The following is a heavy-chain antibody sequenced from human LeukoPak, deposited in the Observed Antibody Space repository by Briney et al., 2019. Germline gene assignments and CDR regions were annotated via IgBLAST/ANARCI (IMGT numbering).Heavy chain of an antibody. CDR1: GFTFSSYW. V-gene: IGHV3-23*01. Sequence: RGSLRLSCAASGFTFSSYWMSWVRQAPGKGLEWVSGISGSGDSTYYADSVKGRFTISRDNSKNTLYLQMNSLRAEDSAVYYCARRRYSSSWYFDYWGQGTLVTVSS. J-gene: IGHJ4*02. D-gene: IGHD6-13*01. CDR2: ISGSGDST. CDR3: ARRRYSSSWYFDY.